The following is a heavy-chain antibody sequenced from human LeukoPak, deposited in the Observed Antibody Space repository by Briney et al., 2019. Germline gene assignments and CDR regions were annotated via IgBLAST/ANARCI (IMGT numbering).Heavy chain of an antibody. Sequence: SVTVSCKASGYTFTSYGISWVRQAPGQGLEWMGRIIPILGIANYAQKFQGRVTITADKSTSTAYMELSSLRSEDTAVYYCAKAGSRGRCGGGNCYNDYWGQGTLVTVSS. J-gene: IGHJ4*02. D-gene: IGHD2-15*01. V-gene: IGHV1-69*04. CDR3: AKAGSRGRCGGGNCYNDY. CDR2: IIPILGIA. CDR1: GYTFTSYG.